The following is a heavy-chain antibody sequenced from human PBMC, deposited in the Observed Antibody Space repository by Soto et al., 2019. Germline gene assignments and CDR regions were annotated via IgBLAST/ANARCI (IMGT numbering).Heavy chain of an antibody. CDR3: ARRDSSGYYSLYYYYGMDV. CDR1: GYSFTSYW. V-gene: IGHV5-10-1*01. Sequence: GESLKISCKGSGYSFTSYWISWVRQMPGKGLEWMGRIDPSDSYTNYSPSFQGHVTISADKSISTAYLQWSSLKASDTAMYYCARRDSSGYYSLYYYYGMDVWGQGTTVTVSS. J-gene: IGHJ6*02. CDR2: IDPSDSYT. D-gene: IGHD3-22*01.